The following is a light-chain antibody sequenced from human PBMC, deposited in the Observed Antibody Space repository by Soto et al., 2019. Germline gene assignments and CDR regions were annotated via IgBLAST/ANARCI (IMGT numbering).Light chain of an antibody. CDR3: QQYGRSPFT. Sequence: EIVLTQSPGTLSLSPGERVTLSCRASQSVTGSSLAWYQHKPGQAPRLLIYDASSRATGIPDRFSGSGSGXDXXXXISXLEPEDYALYYCQQYGRSPFTFGPGTRVDIK. J-gene: IGKJ3*01. CDR2: DAS. CDR1: QSVTGSS. V-gene: IGKV3-20*01.